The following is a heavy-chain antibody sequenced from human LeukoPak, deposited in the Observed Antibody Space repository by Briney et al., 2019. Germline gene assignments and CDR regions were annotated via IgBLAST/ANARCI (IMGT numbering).Heavy chain of an antibody. CDR1: GYTFTSYD. Sequence: ASVKVPCKASGYTFTSYDINWVRQAPGQGLEWMGWMNPNSGNTGYAQKFQGRVTITRNTSISTAYMELSSLRSEDTAVYYCARGYFGWLSPSSFDPWGQGTLVTVSS. CDR3: ARGYFGWLSPSSFDP. D-gene: IGHD3-9*01. J-gene: IGHJ5*02. V-gene: IGHV1-8*03. CDR2: MNPNSGNT.